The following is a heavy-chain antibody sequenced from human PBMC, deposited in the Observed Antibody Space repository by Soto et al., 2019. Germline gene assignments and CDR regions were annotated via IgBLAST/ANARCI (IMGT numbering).Heavy chain of an antibody. V-gene: IGHV4-30-4*01. CDR1: GGSIGSGDYY. CDR3: ARAFDDSSGYYGGLGY. J-gene: IGHJ4*02. D-gene: IGHD3-22*01. Sequence: LSLTCTVSGGSIGSGDYYWSWVRQPPGKGLEWIGYIYYSGSTYYNPSLKSRLTISVHTSKNQLSLKLSSVTAADTAVYYCARAFDDSSGYYGGLGYWGQGTLVTVSS. CDR2: IYYSGST.